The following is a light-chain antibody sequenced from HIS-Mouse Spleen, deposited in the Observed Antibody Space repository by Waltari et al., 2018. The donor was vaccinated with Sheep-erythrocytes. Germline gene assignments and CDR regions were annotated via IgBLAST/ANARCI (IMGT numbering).Light chain of an antibody. CDR2: DVS. CDR3: CSYAGSYNHV. CDR1: SSDVGGYTY. J-gene: IGLJ1*01. Sequence: QSALTQPRSVSGSPGQSVTISCTATSSDVGGYTYCSWYQQHPGKAPKLMIYDVSNRPSGVPDRFSGSKSGNTASLTISGLQAEDEADYYCCSYAGSYNHVFATGTKVTVL. V-gene: IGLV2-11*01.